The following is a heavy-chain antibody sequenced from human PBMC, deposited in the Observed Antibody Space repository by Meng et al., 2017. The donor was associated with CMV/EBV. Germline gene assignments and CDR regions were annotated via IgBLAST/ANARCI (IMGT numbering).Heavy chain of an antibody. J-gene: IGHJ4*02. V-gene: IGHV3-23*01. CDR2: ITSGGSGT. CDR3: ARRDNTNWYSLDY. D-gene: IGHD7-27*01. CDR1: GFTFSSDA. Sequence: ATAGFTFSSDARSWVRRAPGKGLEWVSSITSGGSGTYYADSVKGRFTISRDNSENTLYLQMSSLRADDTAVYFCARRDNTNWYSLDYWGQGTLVTVSS.